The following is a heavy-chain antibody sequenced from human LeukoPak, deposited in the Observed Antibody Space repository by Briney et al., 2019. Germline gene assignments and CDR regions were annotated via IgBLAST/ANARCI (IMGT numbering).Heavy chain of an antibody. J-gene: IGHJ4*02. V-gene: IGHV3-21*01. D-gene: IGHD2-15*01. CDR1: GLTFSSYN. CDR2: ISTSSSYI. CDR3: ARDPNVVIVSASCFDY. Sequence: GGSLRLSCAASGLTFSSYNMNWVRQAPGRGLEWVSSISTSSSYIYYADSVKGRFTVSRDNAKNSVHLQMNSLRAEDTAVYYCARDPNVVIVSASCFDYWGQGTLVTVSS.